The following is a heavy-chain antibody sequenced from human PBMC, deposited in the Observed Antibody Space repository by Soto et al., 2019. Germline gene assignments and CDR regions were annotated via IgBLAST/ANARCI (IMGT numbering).Heavy chain of an antibody. V-gene: IGHV3-21*01. J-gene: IGHJ5*02. CDR1: GFTFSSYS. CDR2: ISSSSSYR. Sequence: GGLRISCVDSGFTFSSYSMNWVRQAPGKGLEWVSSISSSSSYRYYADSVKGRFTISRDNAKNSLYLQMNSLRAEDTAVYYCARGGRIEAPPSHNWFDTWAQGTLVTVSS. CDR3: ARGGRIEAPPSHNWFDT. D-gene: IGHD6-6*01.